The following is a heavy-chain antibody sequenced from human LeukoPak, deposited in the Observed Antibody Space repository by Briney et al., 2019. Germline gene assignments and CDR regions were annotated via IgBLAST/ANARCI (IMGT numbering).Heavy chain of an antibody. CDR2: INTDGSST. D-gene: IGHD2-2*01. V-gene: IGHV3-74*01. J-gene: IGHJ5*02. CDR3: ARRAAYCSSTSCQFGFDP. CDR1: GFTFSSYW. Sequence: GGSLRLSCAASGFTFSSYWMHWVRHAPGKGLVWVSRINTDGSSTSYADSVRGRFTISRDNAKNTLYLQMNSLRAEDTAVYYCARRAAYCSSTSCQFGFDPWGQGTLVTVSS.